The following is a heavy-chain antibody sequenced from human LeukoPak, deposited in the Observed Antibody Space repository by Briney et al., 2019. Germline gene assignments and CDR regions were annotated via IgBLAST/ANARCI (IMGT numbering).Heavy chain of an antibody. CDR1: GGSFSGYY. CDR3: ARHSLRYFDWLPTCYFDY. V-gene: IGHV4-34*01. J-gene: IGHJ4*02. D-gene: IGHD3-9*01. Sequence: SETLSLTCAVYGGSFSGYYWSWIRQPPGKGLEWIGEINHSGSTNYNPSLKSRVTISVDTSKNQFSLKLSSVTAADTAVYYCARHSLRYFDWLPTCYFDYWGQGTLVTVSS. CDR2: INHSGST.